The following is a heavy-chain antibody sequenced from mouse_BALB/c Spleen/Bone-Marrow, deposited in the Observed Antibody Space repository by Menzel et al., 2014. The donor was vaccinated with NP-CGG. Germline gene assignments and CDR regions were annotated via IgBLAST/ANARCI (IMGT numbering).Heavy chain of an antibody. Sequence: EVQLQESGGGLVQPGGSLKLSCVASGFTFSSYGMSWVRQTPDKRLELVATINNNGGSTYYPDSVKGQLTISRDNAKNTLYLQMSSLKSEDTAMYYCARVYGWYFDVWGAGTTVTVSS. CDR1: GFTFSSYG. J-gene: IGHJ1*01. D-gene: IGHD1-1*01. V-gene: IGHV5-6-3*01. CDR2: INNNGGST. CDR3: ARVYGWYFDV.